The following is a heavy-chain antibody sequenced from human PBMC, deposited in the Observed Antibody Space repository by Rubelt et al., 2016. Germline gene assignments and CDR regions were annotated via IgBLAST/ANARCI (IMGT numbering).Heavy chain of an antibody. CDR3: ASLVGATTKNGDAFDA. D-gene: IGHD1-26*01. Sequence: GQPGGSLRLSCVASGFTFRTYSMNWVRQAPGKGLEWVSYISSTGSSIYYADSVKGRFAISRDNAKNSLSLQMNSLRAEDTAVYYCASLVGATTKNGDAFDAWGQGTLVTVSS. V-gene: IGHV3-48*04. J-gene: IGHJ5*02. CDR2: ISSTGSSI. CDR1: GFTFRTYS.